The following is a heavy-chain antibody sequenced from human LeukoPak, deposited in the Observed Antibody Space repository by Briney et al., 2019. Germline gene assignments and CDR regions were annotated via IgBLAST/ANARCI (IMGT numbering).Heavy chain of an antibody. D-gene: IGHD3-9*01. CDR1: GGTFSSYA. J-gene: IGHJ6*02. V-gene: IGHV7-4-1*02. CDR3: ARASQLRYFDWSTTYYYYGMDV. Sequence: ASVKVSCKASGGTFSSYAISWVRQAPGQGLEWMGWINTNTGNPTYAQGFTGRFVFSLDTSVTTAYLQISSLKAEDTAVYYCARASQLRYFDWSTTYYYYGMDVWGQGTTVTVSS. CDR2: INTNTGNP.